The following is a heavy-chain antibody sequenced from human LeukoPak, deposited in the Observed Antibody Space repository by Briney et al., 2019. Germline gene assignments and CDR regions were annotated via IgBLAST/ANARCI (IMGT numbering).Heavy chain of an antibody. CDR1: GGSISSYY. Sequence: PSETLSLTCTVSGGSISSYYWGWIRQPPGKGLEWIGSIYYSGSTYYNPSLKSRVTISVDTSKNQFSLKLSSVTAADTAVYYCARDDYGDFHDIWGQGTLVTVSS. CDR3: ARDDYGDFHDI. J-gene: IGHJ4*02. V-gene: IGHV4-39*07. CDR2: IYYSGST. D-gene: IGHD4-17*01.